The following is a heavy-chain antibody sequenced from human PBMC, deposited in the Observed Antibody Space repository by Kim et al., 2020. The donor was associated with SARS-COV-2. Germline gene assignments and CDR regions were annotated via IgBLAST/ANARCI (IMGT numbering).Heavy chain of an antibody. CDR1: GYTFTSYG. CDR3: ARDGSGSYFSYYGMDV. Sequence: ASVKVSCKASGYTFTSYGISWVRQAPGQGLEWMGWISAYNGNTNYAQKLQGRVTMTTDTSTSTAYMELRSLRSDDTAVYYCARDGSGSYFSYYGMDVWGQGTTVTVSS. J-gene: IGHJ6*02. V-gene: IGHV1-18*01. D-gene: IGHD1-26*01. CDR2: ISAYNGNT.